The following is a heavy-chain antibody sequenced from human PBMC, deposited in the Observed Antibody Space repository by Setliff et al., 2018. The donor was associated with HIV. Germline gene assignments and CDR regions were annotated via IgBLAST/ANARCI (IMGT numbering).Heavy chain of an antibody. Sequence: GGSLRLSCAASGFTFSSYEMNWVRQAPGKALEWISYIRSSGSPIYYADSVKGRFTISRDNAKNSLYLQMNSLRVEDTAVYYCARDGIAARWALDYWGQGIVVTVSS. CDR2: IRSSGSPI. CDR1: GFTFSSYE. CDR3: ARDGIAARWALDY. D-gene: IGHD6-6*01. J-gene: IGHJ4*02. V-gene: IGHV3-48*03.